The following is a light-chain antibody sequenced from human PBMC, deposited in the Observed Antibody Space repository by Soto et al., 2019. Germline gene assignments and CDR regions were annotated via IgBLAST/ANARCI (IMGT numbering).Light chain of an antibody. CDR2: GAS. CDR1: QSISSSY. Sequence: EIVLTQSPGTLSLSPGKRATLSCRASQSISSSYLAWYQQRPGQAPRLLIYGASSRATGIPDRFSGSGSETDFTLTISSLEPEDFAVYYCQQRSDWPLTFGQGTRLEIK. CDR3: QQRSDWPLT. V-gene: IGKV3D-20*02. J-gene: IGKJ5*01.